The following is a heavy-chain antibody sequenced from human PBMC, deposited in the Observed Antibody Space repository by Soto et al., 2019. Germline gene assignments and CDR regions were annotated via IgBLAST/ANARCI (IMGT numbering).Heavy chain of an antibody. V-gene: IGHV1-24*01. CDR1: GYTLNELS. J-gene: IGHJ4*02. CDR2: FVPVDGET. D-gene: IGHD3-10*01. CDR3: ATGGPAGDLDY. Sequence: ASVKVSCKVSGYTLNELSMNWVRQAPGKGLEWMGGFVPVDGETVYAQKFQGRVTMTEDTSTDTANMELSSLTSEDTAVYYCATGGPAGDLDYWGQGTLVTVSS.